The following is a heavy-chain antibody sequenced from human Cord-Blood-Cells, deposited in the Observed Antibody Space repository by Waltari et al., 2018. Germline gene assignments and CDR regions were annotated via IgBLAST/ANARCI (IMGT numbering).Heavy chain of an antibody. CDR3: ARGWRITMVRGVYYYGMDV. CDR2: IIPNFGTA. V-gene: IGHV1-69*01. J-gene: IGHJ6*02. Sequence: QVQLVQSGAEVKKPGSSVKVSCKASGGTFSSYAISWVRQAPGQGFEWMGGIIPNFGTANYAQKFQGRGTITADESTSTAYMELSSLRSEDTAVYYCARGWRITMVRGVYYYGMDVWGQGTTVTVSS. CDR1: GGTFSSYA. D-gene: IGHD3-10*01.